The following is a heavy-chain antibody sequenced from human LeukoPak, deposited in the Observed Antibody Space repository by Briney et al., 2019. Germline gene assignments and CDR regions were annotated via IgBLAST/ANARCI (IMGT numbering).Heavy chain of an antibody. CDR3: ARSYSSSWYYYGMDV. D-gene: IGHD6-13*01. V-gene: IGHV4-59*08. CDR2: IYYSGST. CDR1: GYSISSSYY. Sequence: PSETLSLTCTVSGYSISSSYYWSWIRQPPGKGLEWIGYIYYSGSTNYNPSLKSRVTISVDTSKNQFSLKLSSVTAADTAVYYCARSYSSSWYYYGMDVWGQGTTVTVSS. J-gene: IGHJ6*02.